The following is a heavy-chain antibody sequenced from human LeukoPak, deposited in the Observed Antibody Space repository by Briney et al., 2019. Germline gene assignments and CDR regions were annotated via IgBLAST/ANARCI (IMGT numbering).Heavy chain of an antibody. CDR3: ARDQTGITVAATGWFDP. CDR1: GFTFSDYY. V-gene: IGHV3-11*04. J-gene: IGHJ5*02. Sequence: GGSLRLSCAASGFTFSDYYMSWIRQAPGRGLEWVSYISNSGTNRYYADSVKGRFTISRDNAKNSLYLQMNSLRAEDTAVYYCARDQTGITVAATGWFDPWGQGTLVTVSS. D-gene: IGHD6-19*01. CDR2: ISNSGTNR.